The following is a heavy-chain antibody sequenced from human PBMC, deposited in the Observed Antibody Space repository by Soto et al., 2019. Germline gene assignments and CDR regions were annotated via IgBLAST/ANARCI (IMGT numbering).Heavy chain of an antibody. CDR3: NTDSSGGEFDC. J-gene: IGHJ4*02. D-gene: IGHD6-19*01. V-gene: IGHV3-23*01. CDR1: GFTFRNYA. Sequence: GGSLRLSCAASGFTFRNYAMSWVRQAPGNGLEWVSTISDSGSTRYADSVKGRFITSRDNSKSTLFLEMSTLRADDTAVYYCNTDSSGGEFDCWGQGTLVTVSS. CDR2: ISDSGST.